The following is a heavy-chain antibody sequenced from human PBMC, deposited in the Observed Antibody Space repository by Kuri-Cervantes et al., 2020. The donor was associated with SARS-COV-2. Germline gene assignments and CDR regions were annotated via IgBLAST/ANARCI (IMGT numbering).Heavy chain of an antibody. D-gene: IGHD6-13*01. CDR3: AKDHGYSSSWPIDY. V-gene: IGHV3-23*01. Sequence: GESLKISCAASGFTFSSYAMSWVRQAPGKGLEWVSAISGSGGCTYYADSVKGRFTISRDNSKNTLYLQMNSLRAEDTAVYYCAKDHGYSSSWPIDYWGQGTLVTVSS. CDR2: ISGSGGCT. J-gene: IGHJ4*02. CDR1: GFTFSSYA.